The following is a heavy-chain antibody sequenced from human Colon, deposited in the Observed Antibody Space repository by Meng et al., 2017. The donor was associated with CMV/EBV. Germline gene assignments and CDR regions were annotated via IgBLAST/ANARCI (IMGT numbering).Heavy chain of an antibody. D-gene: IGHD3-3*01. CDR2: INPKSGDT. J-gene: IGHJ4*02. CDR3: ARDLWSGSSDYFDY. V-gene: IGHV1-2*02. Sequence: QGQRVQSGAELKKPGALLKASCKASGSTFTGFYIQWGRQAPGQGLEWMGWINPKSGDTIYEQKFQGRVTMTRDTSISTVYMDLNSLRSDDTAVYFCARDLWSGSSDYFDYWGQGTLVTVSS. CDR1: GSTFTGFY.